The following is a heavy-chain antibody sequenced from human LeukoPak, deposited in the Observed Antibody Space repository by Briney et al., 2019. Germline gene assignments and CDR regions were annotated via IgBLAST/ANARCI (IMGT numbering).Heavy chain of an antibody. V-gene: IGHV1-8*03. CDR3: ARRQYGSGSPLYY. J-gene: IGHJ4*02. CDR1: GYTFTSYD. D-gene: IGHD3-10*01. CDR2: MNPNSGNT. Sequence: ASVKVPCKASGYTFTSYDINWVRQTTGQGLEWMGWMNPNSGNTGYAQKFQGRVTITGNTSITTAYMELSSLRSEDTAVYYCARRQYGSGSPLYYWGQGTLVTVSS.